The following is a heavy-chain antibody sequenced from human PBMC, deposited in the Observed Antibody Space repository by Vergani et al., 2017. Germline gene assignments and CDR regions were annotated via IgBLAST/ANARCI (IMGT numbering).Heavy chain of an antibody. CDR1: VFSFNTYC. J-gene: IGHJ4*02. CDR2: IGYDGRIK. Sequence: QVQLVETGGGVVQPGGSLRLYCATSVFSFNTYCAHCFRPAPGKGLELVAFIGYDGRIKYNVDSVKGRFTISRDTSKKTLSLQMRSLRAEDTAVYYCAKDGRENSDYGYFDYWGQGTLVTVS. V-gene: IGHV3-30*02. D-gene: IGHD4-17*01. CDR3: AKDGRENSDYGYFDY.